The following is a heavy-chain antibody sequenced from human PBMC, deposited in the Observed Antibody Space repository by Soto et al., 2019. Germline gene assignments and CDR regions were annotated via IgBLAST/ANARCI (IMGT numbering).Heavy chain of an antibody. CDR3: ARDYYGSRGLDY. CDR1: GFTFSSYG. Sequence: QVQLVESGGGVVQPGRSLRLSCAASGFTFSSYGMHWVRQAPGKGLEWVAVIWYDGSNKYYADSVKGRFTISRDNSKNTLYLQMNSLRAEDTAVYYCARDYYGSRGLDYWGQGTLVTVSS. D-gene: IGHD3-10*01. J-gene: IGHJ4*02. CDR2: IWYDGSNK. V-gene: IGHV3-33*01.